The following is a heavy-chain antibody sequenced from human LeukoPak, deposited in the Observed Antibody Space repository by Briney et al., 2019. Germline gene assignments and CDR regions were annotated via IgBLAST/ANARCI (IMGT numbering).Heavy chain of an antibody. V-gene: IGHV3-30*18. CDR3: AKDRDYGFDY. Sequence: GGSLRLSRAASGFTFSSYGMHWVRQAPGKGLEWVAVISYDGSNKYYADSVKGRFTISRDNSKNTLYLQMNSLRAEDTAVYYCAKDRDYGFDYWGQGTLVTVSS. CDR2: ISYDGSNK. J-gene: IGHJ4*02. CDR1: GFTFSSYG. D-gene: IGHD4-17*01.